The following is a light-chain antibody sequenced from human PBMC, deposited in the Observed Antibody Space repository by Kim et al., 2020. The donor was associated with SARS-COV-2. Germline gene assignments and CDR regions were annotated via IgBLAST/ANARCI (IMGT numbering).Light chain of an antibody. CDR1: QSIASY. Sequence: SAPIGGRVTITCRASQSIASYLNWYLQQPGKAPKLLIYASSSLQRGVPSRFTGSGFGTDFTLTIVSLQPEDFATYFCQQSYSYPWTFGQGTKLEI. CDR3: QQSYSYPWT. J-gene: IGKJ2*01. CDR2: ASS. V-gene: IGKV1-39*01.